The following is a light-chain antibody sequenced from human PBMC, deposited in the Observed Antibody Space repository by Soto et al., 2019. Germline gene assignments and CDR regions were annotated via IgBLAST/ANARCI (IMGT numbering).Light chain of an antibody. CDR3: SSYTTTSTWV. Sequence: QSVLTQPASVSGSPGQSITISCTGTITGVGSSNYVYWYKQHPGKAPKLMIYDVSNRPSGVSNRFSGSKSGNTASLTISGLQAEDEADYYCSSYTTTSTWVLGGGTKLTVL. CDR1: ITGVGSSNY. J-gene: IGLJ2*01. V-gene: IGLV2-14*01. CDR2: DVS.